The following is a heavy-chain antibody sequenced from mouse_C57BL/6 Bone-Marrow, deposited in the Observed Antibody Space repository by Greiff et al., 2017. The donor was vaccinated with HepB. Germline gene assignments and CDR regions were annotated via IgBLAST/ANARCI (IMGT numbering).Heavy chain of an antibody. CDR3: RRDFDY. J-gene: IGHJ2*01. V-gene: IGHV1-5*01. CDR1: GYTFTSYW. CDR2: IYPGNSDT. Sequence: EVQLQQPGAELVKPGASVKLSCKASGYTFTSYWMHWVKQRPGQGLEWIGAIYPGNSDTSYNQKFKGKAKLTAVTSASTAYMELSSLTNEDSAVYYCRRDFDYWGQGTTLTVSS.